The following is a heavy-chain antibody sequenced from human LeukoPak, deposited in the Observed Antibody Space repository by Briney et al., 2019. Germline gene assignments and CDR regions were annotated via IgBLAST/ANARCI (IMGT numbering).Heavy chain of an antibody. D-gene: IGHD6-13*01. CDR3: ARDPRWYGYYFDY. Sequence: ASVKVSCKASGYTFTGYYMRWVRQAPGQGLEWMGWINPNSGGTNYAQKFQGRVTMTRDTSISTAYMELSRLRSDDTAVYYCARDPRWYGYYFDYWGQGTLVTVSS. V-gene: IGHV1-2*02. CDR1: GYTFTGYY. J-gene: IGHJ4*02. CDR2: INPNSGGT.